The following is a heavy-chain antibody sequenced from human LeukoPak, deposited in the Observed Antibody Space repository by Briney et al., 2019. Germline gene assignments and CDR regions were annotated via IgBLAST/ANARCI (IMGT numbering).Heavy chain of an antibody. Sequence: SETLSLTCTVSGYSISSGYYWGWIRQPPGKGLEWIGSIYHSGGTYYNPSLKSRVTISVDTSKNQFSLKLSSVTVADTAVYYCARSPDILTPEDAFDIWGQGTMVTVSS. D-gene: IGHD3-9*01. CDR1: GYSISSGYY. J-gene: IGHJ3*02. CDR3: ARSPDILTPEDAFDI. V-gene: IGHV4-38-2*02. CDR2: IYHSGGT.